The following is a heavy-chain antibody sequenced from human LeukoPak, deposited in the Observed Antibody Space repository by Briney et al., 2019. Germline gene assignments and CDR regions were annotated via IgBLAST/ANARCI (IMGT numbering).Heavy chain of an antibody. CDR2: ISSSSSYI. J-gene: IGHJ3*02. V-gene: IGHV3-21*01. CDR3: ARANRTDTDYQPHPGAFDI. CDR1: GFTFSSYS. Sequence: GGSLRLSCAASGFTFSSYSMNWVRQAPGKGLEWVSSISSSSSYIYYADSVKGRFTISRDNAKNSLYLQMNSLRAEDTAVYYCARANRTDTDYQPHPGAFDIWGQGTMVTVSS. D-gene: IGHD2-2*01.